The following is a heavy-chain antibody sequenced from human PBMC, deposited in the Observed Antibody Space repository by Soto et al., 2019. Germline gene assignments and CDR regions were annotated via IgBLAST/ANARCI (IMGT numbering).Heavy chain of an antibody. J-gene: IGHJ4*02. V-gene: IGHV3-21*01. D-gene: IGHD3-22*01. CDR1: GFTFNLYT. CDR3: ATEGRSGYRNVDF. Sequence: DVQLVESGGGLVKPGVSLRLSCTASGFTFNLYTLNWVRQAPGKGLEWVSSISSTSSYIYYADSVKGRFAISRDNAEKSLFLQMSDLRAEDTALDYCATEGRSGYRNVDFWGQGTLVTVSS. CDR2: ISSTSSYI.